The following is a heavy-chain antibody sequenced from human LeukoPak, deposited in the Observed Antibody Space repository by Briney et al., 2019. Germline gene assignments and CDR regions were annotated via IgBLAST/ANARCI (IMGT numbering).Heavy chain of an antibody. CDR3: ARAPGRYDYVWGSYRLSPGAFDI. CDR1: GDSISSYY. D-gene: IGHD3-16*02. J-gene: IGHJ3*02. CDR2: IYDSGRT. Sequence: SETLSLTCTVSGDSISSYYCHWIRQPPGKGLEWIGYIYDSGRTNYNPSLKSRVTISVDTSKNQFSLKLSSVTAADTAVYYCARAPGRYDYVWGSYRLSPGAFDIWGQGTMVTVSS. V-gene: IGHV4-59*01.